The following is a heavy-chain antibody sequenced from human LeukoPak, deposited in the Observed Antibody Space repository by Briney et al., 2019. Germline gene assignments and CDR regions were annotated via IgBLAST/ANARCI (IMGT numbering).Heavy chain of an antibody. V-gene: IGHV4-61*02. Sequence: SQTLSLTCTVSGGSISSGPYYWNWIRQPAGKGLEWIGRIYTSGSTNYNPSLKSRVTISVDTSKNQFSLKLSSVTATDTAVYYCARDSGAVEDTGVGFDYWGQGTLVTVSS. D-gene: IGHD2-8*02. CDR2: IYTSGST. J-gene: IGHJ4*02. CDR1: GGSISSGPYY. CDR3: ARDSGAVEDTGVGFDY.